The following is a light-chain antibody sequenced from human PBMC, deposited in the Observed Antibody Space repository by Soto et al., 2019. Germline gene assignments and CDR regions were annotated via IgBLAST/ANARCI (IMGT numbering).Light chain of an antibody. CDR2: GTS. J-gene: IGKJ1*01. V-gene: IGKV3-20*01. Sequence: EIVLTQSPGTLSLSPGERATLSCRASQTVRNNYLAWYQQKPGQAPRLLIYGTSNRATGVPDRFTGSGSGTEFTLTIIRLEREDFAVYYCQQYGTSPKTFGQGTKVDIK. CDR1: QTVRNNY. CDR3: QQYGTSPKT.